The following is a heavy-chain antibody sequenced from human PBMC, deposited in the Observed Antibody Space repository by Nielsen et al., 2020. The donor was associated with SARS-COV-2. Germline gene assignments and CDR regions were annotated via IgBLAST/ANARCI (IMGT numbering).Heavy chain of an antibody. CDR3: AREGGSSWSDAFDI. Sequence: GGSLRLSCAASGFTVSSNYMSWVRQAPGKGLEWVSVIYSGGSTYYADSVKGRFTISGDNSKNTLYLQMNSLRAEDTAVYYCAREGGSSWSDAFDIWGQGTMVTVSS. V-gene: IGHV3-66*01. CDR1: GFTVSSNY. J-gene: IGHJ3*02. CDR2: IYSGGST. D-gene: IGHD6-13*01.